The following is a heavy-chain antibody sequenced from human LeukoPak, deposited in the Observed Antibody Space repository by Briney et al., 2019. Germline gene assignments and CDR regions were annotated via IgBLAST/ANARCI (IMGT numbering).Heavy chain of an antibody. CDR1: GFTFSSYA. D-gene: IGHD2-15*01. V-gene: IGHV3-23*01. Sequence: GGSLRLSCAASGFTFSSYAMSWVRQAPGKGLEWVSAISGSGGSTYYADSVKGRFTISGDNSKDTLYLQMNSLRAEDTAVYYCAKDLAAVAATSSWFDPWGQGTLVTVSS. CDR2: ISGSGGST. CDR3: AKDLAAVAATSSWFDP. J-gene: IGHJ5*02.